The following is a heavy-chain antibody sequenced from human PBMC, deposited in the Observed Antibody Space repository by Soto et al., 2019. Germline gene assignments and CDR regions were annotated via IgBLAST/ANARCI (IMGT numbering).Heavy chain of an antibody. V-gene: IGHV3-23*01. CDR1: GFTFSSYA. CDR3: ARADYDSSGYLDY. J-gene: IGHJ4*02. D-gene: IGHD3-22*01. CDR2: ISGSDGSST. Sequence: WSLRLSCAASGFTFSSYAMSWVRQAPGKGLEWVSAISGSDGSSTSYADSVKGRFTISRDNAKNTLYLQMNSLRAEDTAVYYCARADYDSSGYLDYWGQGTLVTVSS.